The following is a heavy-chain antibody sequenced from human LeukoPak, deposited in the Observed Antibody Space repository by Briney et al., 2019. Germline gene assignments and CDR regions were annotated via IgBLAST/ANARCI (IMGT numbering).Heavy chain of an antibody. CDR3: ARDLGRIYYYYMDV. Sequence: ASVKVSCKASGYTFTSYGISWVRQAPGQGLEWMGWISAYNGNTNYAQKLQGRVTMTTDTSTSTAYMELRSLRSDDTAVYYCARDLGRIYYYYMDVWGKGTTVTVSS. CDR2: ISAYNGNT. V-gene: IGHV1-18*01. J-gene: IGHJ6*03. CDR1: GYTFTSYG.